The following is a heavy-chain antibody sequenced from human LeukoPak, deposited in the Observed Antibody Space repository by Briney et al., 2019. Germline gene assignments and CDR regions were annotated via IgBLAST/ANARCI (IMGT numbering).Heavy chain of an antibody. V-gene: IGHV4-34*01. CDR2: INHSGST. CDR3: ASSQYSSGWSEWFDP. Sequence: SETLSLTCAVYGGSFSGYYWSWIRKPPGKGLEWIGEINHSGSTNYNPSLKSRVTISVDTSKNQFSLKLSSVTAADTAVYYCASSQYSSGWSEWFDPWGQGTLVTVSS. CDR1: GGSFSGYY. J-gene: IGHJ5*02. D-gene: IGHD6-19*01.